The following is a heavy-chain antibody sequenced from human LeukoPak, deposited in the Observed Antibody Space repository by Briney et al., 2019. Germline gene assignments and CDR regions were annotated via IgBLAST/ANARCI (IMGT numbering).Heavy chain of an antibody. Sequence: ASVKVSCKASGYTFTSYYMHWVRLAPGQGLEWMGIINPSGGSTSYAQKFQGRVTMTRDMSTSTVYMELSSLRSEDTAVYYCARSTYSSSWLGFYYYYYMDVWGKGTTVTVSS. CDR1: GYTFTSYY. CDR3: ARSTYSSSWLGFYYYYYMDV. D-gene: IGHD6-13*01. V-gene: IGHV1-46*01. J-gene: IGHJ6*03. CDR2: INPSGGST.